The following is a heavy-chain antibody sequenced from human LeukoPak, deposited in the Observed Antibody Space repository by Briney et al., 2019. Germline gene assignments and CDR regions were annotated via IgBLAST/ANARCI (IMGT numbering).Heavy chain of an antibody. CDR3: ARDPSGSYYSNREFDY. J-gene: IGHJ4*02. Sequence: SVKVSCKASGGTFRSYAISWVRQAPGQGLEWMGRIIPILGIANYAQKFQGRVTITADKSTSTAYMELSSLRSEDTAVYYCARDPSGSYYSNREFDYWGQGTLVTVSS. CDR2: IIPILGIA. D-gene: IGHD1-26*01. V-gene: IGHV1-69*04. CDR1: GGTFRSYA.